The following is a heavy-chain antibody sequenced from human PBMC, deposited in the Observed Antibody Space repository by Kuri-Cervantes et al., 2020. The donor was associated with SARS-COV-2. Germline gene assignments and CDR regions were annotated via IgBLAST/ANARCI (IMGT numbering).Heavy chain of an antibody. CDR2: TRSEGITK. CDR1: GFAFTNYG. V-gene: IGHV3-30*02. J-gene: IGHJ4*02. CDR3: ARDPLVFDWLSLFDY. D-gene: IGHD3-9*01. Sequence: GGSLRLSCAASGFAFTNYGMHWVRQAPGKGLEWVAFTRSEGITKYYGDSVRGRFTISRDNSKNSLYLQMNSLRAEDTAVYYCARDPLVFDWLSLFDYWGQGTLVTVSS.